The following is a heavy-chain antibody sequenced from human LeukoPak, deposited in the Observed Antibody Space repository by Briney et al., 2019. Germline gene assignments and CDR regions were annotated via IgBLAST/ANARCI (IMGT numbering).Heavy chain of an antibody. Sequence: GGTLRLSCAASGFTFSNYGMSWVRQAPGKGLEWVSGISGSGGTTYYADSEKGRCTISGTNSKNTLFLQMNSLRAEERAVYYCAKDSLRTVPKASFDSWGQGTLVTVSS. CDR1: GFTFSNYG. D-gene: IGHD2-2*01. V-gene: IGHV3-23*01. CDR3: AKDSLRTVPKASFDS. CDR2: ISGSGGTT. J-gene: IGHJ4*02.